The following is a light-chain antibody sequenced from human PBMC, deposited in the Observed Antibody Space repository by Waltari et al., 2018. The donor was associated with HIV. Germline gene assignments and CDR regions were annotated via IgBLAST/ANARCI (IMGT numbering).Light chain of an antibody. CDR1: SRDIGGSNY. Sequence: QSALTQPRSVSASPGQTVTISCRGTSRDIGGSNYVSWYQQHPAEAPRLMIYDVNKRPSGVPDRFSGSKSGNTASLTISGLQAEDEADYYCCSYAGSNTFYVFGTGTEVTVL. J-gene: IGLJ1*01. CDR3: CSYAGSNTFYV. CDR2: DVN. V-gene: IGLV2-11*01.